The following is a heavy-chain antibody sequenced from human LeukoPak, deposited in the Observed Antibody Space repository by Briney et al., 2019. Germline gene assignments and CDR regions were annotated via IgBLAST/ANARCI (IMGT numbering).Heavy chain of an antibody. D-gene: IGHD3-22*01. J-gene: IGHJ3*02. CDR3: ARGTVVIGAFDI. V-gene: IGHV4-38-2*02. Sequence: SETLSLTCTVSGYSISSGYYWGWIRQPPGKGLEWIGSIYHSGSTYYNPSLKSRVTISVDTSKNQFSLKLSSVTAADTAVYYCARGTVVIGAFDIWGQGTMVTVSS. CDR2: IYHSGST. CDR1: GYSISSGYY.